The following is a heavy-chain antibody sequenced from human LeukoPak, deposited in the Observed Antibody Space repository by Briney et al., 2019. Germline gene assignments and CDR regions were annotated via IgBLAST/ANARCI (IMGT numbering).Heavy chain of an antibody. Sequence: GGSLRPSCAASGFPVSSNYMSWVRPAPGKGLEWVSVIYSGGSTYYADSVKGRFTISRDNSKNTLYLQMNSLRAEDTAVYYCTTDHQRTILWFGENWFDPWGQGTLVTVSS. J-gene: IGHJ5*02. D-gene: IGHD3-10*01. V-gene: IGHV3-66*01. CDR2: IYSGGST. CDR3: TTDHQRTILWFGENWFDP. CDR1: GFPVSSNY.